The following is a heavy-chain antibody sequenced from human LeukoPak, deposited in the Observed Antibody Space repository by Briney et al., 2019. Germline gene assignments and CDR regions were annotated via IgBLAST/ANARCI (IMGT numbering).Heavy chain of an antibody. CDR2: INHSGST. CDR1: GGSFSGYY. Sequence: PSETLSLTCAVYGGSFSGYYWSWIRQPPGKGLEWIGEINHSGSTNYNPSLKSRVTISVDTSKNQFSLKLSSVTAADTAVYYCARHGTTVVTRDAFDIWGQGTMVTVSS. V-gene: IGHV4-34*01. CDR3: ARHGTTVVTRDAFDI. D-gene: IGHD4-23*01. J-gene: IGHJ3*02.